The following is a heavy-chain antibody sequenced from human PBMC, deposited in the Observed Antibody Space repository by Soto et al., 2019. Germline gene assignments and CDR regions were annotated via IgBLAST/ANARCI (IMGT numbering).Heavy chain of an antibody. CDR1: GGSISSSSYY. V-gene: IGHV4-39*01. J-gene: IGHJ5*02. CDR3: ASSIQLDRPRSQVFDP. D-gene: IGHD1-1*01. CDR2: IYYSGST. Sequence: PSETLSLTCTVSGGSISSSSYYWGWIRQPPGKGLEWIGSIYYSGSTYYNPSLKSRVTISVDTSKNQFSLKLSSVTAADTAVYYCASSIQLDRPRSQVFDPWGQGTLVTVSS.